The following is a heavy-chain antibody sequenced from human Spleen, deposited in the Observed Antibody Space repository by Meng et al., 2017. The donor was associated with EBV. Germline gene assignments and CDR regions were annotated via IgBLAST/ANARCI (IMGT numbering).Heavy chain of an antibody. V-gene: IGHV7-4-1*02. CDR3: ARGRGSWYEDY. Sequence: VQCVQLGAEVKRPGSQVKVSCKTSGGKFRSHAISGVRQAPGQGLEWMAWIDTNTGNPTYAQGFIGRFVFSLDTSVSTAYLQISSLKAEDTAVYYCARGRGSWYEDYWGQGTLVTVSS. CDR2: IDTNTGNP. J-gene: IGHJ4*02. D-gene: IGHD2-15*01. CDR1: GGKFRSHA.